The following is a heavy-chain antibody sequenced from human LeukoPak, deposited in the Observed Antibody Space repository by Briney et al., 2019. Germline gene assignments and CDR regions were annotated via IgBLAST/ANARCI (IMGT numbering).Heavy chain of an antibody. V-gene: IGHV3-48*03. Sequence: PGGSLRLSCAASGFTLSTYEMNWVRQAPGKGLEWVSYITTSGSTMYYADSVKGRFTISRDNAKNSLYLQMNSLRAEDTAVYYCARDSLVINDYYGMDVWGKGTTVTVSS. D-gene: IGHD3-22*01. CDR3: ARDSLVINDYYGMDV. J-gene: IGHJ6*04. CDR1: GFTLSTYE. CDR2: ITTSGSTM.